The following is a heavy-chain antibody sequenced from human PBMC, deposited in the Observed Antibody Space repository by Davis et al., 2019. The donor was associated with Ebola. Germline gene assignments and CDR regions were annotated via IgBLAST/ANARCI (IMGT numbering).Heavy chain of an antibody. V-gene: IGHV3-21*01. CDR3: ARDPHLGSWYLPGDFDH. J-gene: IGHJ4*02. CDR2: ISSSSSYI. D-gene: IGHD6-13*01. Sequence: PGGSLRLSCAASGFTFSSYSMNWVRQAPGKGLEWVSSISSSSSYIYYADSVKGRFTISRDNAKNSLYLQMNSLRAEDTAMYYCARDPHLGSWYLPGDFDHWGQGTLVTVSS. CDR1: GFTFSSYS.